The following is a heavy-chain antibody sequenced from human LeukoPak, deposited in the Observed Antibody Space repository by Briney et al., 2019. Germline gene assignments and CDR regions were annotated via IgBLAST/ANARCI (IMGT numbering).Heavy chain of an antibody. Sequence: ASVKVSCKASGYTFRSHGISWVRQAPGQGLEWMGVINPSGGSTGYAQKFQGRVTLTRDTSTSTVYMELSSLRSEDTAVYYCARPLVTLKDYYYGMDVWGQGTTVTVSS. CDR3: ARPLVTLKDYYYGMDV. CDR1: GYTFRSHG. J-gene: IGHJ6*02. D-gene: IGHD3-9*01. CDR2: INPSGGST. V-gene: IGHV1-46*01.